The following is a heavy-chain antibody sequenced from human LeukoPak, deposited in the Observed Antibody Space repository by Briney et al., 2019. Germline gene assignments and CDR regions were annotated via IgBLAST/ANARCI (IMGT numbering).Heavy chain of an antibody. CDR3: ARVSSSSWFDP. J-gene: IGHJ5*02. CDR1: GGSISSYY. Sequence: SETLSLTCTVSGGSISSYYWGWIRQSPGKGLEWIGSIYYSGSTYYNPSLKSRVTISVDTSKNQFSLKLSSVTAADTAVYYCARVSSSSWFDPWGQGTLVTVSS. D-gene: IGHD6-13*01. CDR2: IYYSGST. V-gene: IGHV4-39*07.